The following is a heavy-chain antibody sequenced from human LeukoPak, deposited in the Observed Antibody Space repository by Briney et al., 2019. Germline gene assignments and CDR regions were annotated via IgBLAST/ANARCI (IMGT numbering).Heavy chain of an antibody. D-gene: IGHD3-22*01. Sequence: PGGSLRLSCAASGFTFSSYSMNWVRQAPGKGLEWVSSISSSSSYIYYADSVKGRFTIPRDNAKNSLYLQMNSLRAEDTAVYCCARDYYDSSGSGDFDYWGQGTLVTVSS. CDR2: ISSSSSYI. CDR3: ARDYYDSSGSGDFDY. J-gene: IGHJ4*02. CDR1: GFTFSSYS. V-gene: IGHV3-21*01.